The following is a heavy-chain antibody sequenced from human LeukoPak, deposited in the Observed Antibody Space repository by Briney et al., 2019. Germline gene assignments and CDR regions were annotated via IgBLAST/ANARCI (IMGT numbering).Heavy chain of an antibody. CDR1: GFTFSSYW. D-gene: IGHD3-3*01. J-gene: IGHJ6*02. Sequence: PGGSQRLSCAASGFTFSSYWMSWVRQAPGKGLEWVANIKQDGSEKYYVDSVKGRFTISRDNAKNSLYPQMNSLRAEDTAVYYCARENYDFWSGYLRVYYYGMDVWGQGTTVTVSS. CDR3: ARENYDFWSGYLRVYYYGMDV. V-gene: IGHV3-7*01. CDR2: IKQDGSEK.